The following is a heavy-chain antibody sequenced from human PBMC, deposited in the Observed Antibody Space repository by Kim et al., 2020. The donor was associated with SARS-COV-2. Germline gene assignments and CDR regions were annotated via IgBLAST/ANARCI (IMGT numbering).Heavy chain of an antibody. Sequence: DAVKGRFTISRDNTKNTLQLQMNSLRAEDTAVYYCAKDFHFEQLGRHFDYWGQGTLVTVSS. V-gene: IGHV3-23*01. CDR3: AKDFHFEQLGRHFDY. J-gene: IGHJ4*02. D-gene: IGHD6-13*01.